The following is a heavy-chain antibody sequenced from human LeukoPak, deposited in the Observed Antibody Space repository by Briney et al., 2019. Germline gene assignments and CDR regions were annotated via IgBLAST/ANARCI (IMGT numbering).Heavy chain of an antibody. J-gene: IGHJ5*02. Sequence: GGSLRLSCAASGFTFSGYWMSWVRQTPEKGLEWVANIKQDGYEKYYVDSVKGRFTISRDSAKNSLYLQMNSLRADDTAVYYCAGDRTYGDYESWGQGTLVTVSS. D-gene: IGHD4-17*01. CDR2: IKQDGYEK. CDR3: AGDRTYGDYES. CDR1: GFTFSGYW. V-gene: IGHV3-7*01.